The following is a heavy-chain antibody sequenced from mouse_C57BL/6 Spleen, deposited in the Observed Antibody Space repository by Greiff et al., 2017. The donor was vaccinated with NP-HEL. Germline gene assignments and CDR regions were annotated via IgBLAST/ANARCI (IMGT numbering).Heavy chain of an antibody. D-gene: IGHD1-1*01. J-gene: IGHJ4*01. CDR2: IYPSDSET. CDR3: ARSGYYDNYYAMDY. CDR1: GYTFTSYW. Sequence: QVQLQQPGAELVRPGSSVKLSCKASGYTFTSYWMDWVKQRPGQGLEWIGNIYPSDSETHYNQKFKDKATLTVDKSSSTAYMQLSSLTSEDSAVYYWARSGYYDNYYAMDYWGQGTSVTVSS. V-gene: IGHV1-61*01.